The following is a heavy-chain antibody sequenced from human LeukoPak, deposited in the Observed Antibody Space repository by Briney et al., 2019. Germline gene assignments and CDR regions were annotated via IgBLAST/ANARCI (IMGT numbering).Heavy chain of an antibody. CDR1: GFTFNSYW. CDR2: INSDGSST. V-gene: IGHV3-74*01. D-gene: IGHD3-3*01. CDR3: ARDATIDRYYDFWSGQNWFDP. J-gene: IGHJ5*02. Sequence: PGGSLRLSCAASGFTFNSYWMHWVRQAPGKGLVWISRINSDGSSTSYADSVKGRFTISRDNAKNTLYLQMNSLRAEDTAVYYCARDATIDRYYDFWSGQNWFDPWGQGTLVTVSS.